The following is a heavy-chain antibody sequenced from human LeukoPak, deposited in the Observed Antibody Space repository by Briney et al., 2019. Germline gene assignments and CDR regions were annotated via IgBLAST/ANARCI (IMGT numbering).Heavy chain of an antibody. CDR2: IVVGSGNT. CDR3: AADSSPGFLEWFGDAFDI. J-gene: IGHJ3*02. V-gene: IGHV1-58*01. CDR1: GFTFTSSA. D-gene: IGHD3-3*01. Sequence: SVKVSCKASGFTFTSSAVQWVRQARGQRLEWIGWIVVGSGNTNYAQKFQERVTITRDMSTSTAYMELSSLRSEDTAVYYCAADSSPGFLEWFGDAFDIWGQGTMVTVSS.